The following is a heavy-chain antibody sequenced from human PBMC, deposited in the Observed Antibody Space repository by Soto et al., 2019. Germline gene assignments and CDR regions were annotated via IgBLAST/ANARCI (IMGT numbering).Heavy chain of an antibody. CDR2: ISGSGGST. V-gene: IGHV3-23*01. Sequence: EVQLLESGGGLVQPGGSLRLSCAASGFTFSSYAMSWVRQAPGKGLEWVSAISGSGGSTYYADSVKGRLTISRDNSKNTLYLQMSSLRAEETAVYYCANDLFEFNRGWGSWFHRYGMDVLGQGTTVTVSS. D-gene: IGHD3-16*01. CDR3: ANDLFEFNRGWGSWFHRYGMDV. CDR1: GFTFSSYA. J-gene: IGHJ6*02.